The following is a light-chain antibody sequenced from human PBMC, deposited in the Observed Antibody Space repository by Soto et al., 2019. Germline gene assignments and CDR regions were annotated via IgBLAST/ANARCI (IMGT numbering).Light chain of an antibody. CDR1: QSVSSSY. Sequence: EIVLTQSPGTLSLSPGERATLSCRASQSVSSSYLAWYQQTPGHAPRLLIYGASSRATGLPDRFSGSGSGTDFTLTISRLEPEDFAVYYCQQYGSSPLTFGQGTRLEIK. CDR3: QQYGSSPLT. CDR2: GAS. V-gene: IGKV3-20*01. J-gene: IGKJ5*01.